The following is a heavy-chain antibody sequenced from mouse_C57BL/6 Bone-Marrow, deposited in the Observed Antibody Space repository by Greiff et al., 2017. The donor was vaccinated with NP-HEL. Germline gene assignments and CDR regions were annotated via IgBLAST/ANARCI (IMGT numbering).Heavy chain of an antibody. D-gene: IGHD1-1*01. CDR3: ARKRDGSSYPFDY. Sequence: VKLQQSGAELVKPGASVKLSCKASGYTFTSYWMHWVKQRPGQGLEWIGMIHPNSGSTNYNEKFKSKATLTVDKSSSTAYMQLSSLTSEDSAVYYCARKRDGSSYPFDYWGQGTTLTVSS. V-gene: IGHV1-64*01. J-gene: IGHJ2*01. CDR2: IHPNSGST. CDR1: GYTFTSYW.